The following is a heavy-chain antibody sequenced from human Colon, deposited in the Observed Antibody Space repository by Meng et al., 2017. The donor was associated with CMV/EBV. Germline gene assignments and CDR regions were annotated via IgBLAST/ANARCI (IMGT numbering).Heavy chain of an antibody. V-gene: IGHV1-69*05. J-gene: IGHJ6*02. CDR3: ARDLTIFEVVITAHGMDV. CDR2: IIPFFGTT. D-gene: IGHD3-3*01. CDR1: CSSHA. Sequence: CSSHAISWVRQAPRQGLEWMGAIIPFFGTTKYAERFQGRLTITRDDSTTTAYMELSGLRSEDTATYYCARDLTIFEVVITAHGMDVWGQGTTVTVSS.